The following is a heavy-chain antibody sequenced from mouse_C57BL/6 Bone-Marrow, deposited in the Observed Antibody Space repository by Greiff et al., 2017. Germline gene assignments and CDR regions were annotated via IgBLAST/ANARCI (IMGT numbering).Heavy chain of an antibody. CDR3: ARQCYYYVDY. CDR1: GFSLTSYG. V-gene: IGHV2-2*01. CDR2: IWSGGST. Sequence: QVQLKQSGPGLVQPSQSLSITCTVSGFSLTSYGVHWVRQSPGKGLEWLGVIWSGGSTDYNAAFISRLSISKDNSTSQVFFKMNSLQADDTAIYYCARQCYYYVDYWGQGTTLTVSS. D-gene: IGHD2-12*01. J-gene: IGHJ2*01.